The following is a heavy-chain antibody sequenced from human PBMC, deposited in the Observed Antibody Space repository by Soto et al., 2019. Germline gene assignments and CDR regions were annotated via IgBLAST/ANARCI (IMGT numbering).Heavy chain of an antibody. V-gene: IGHV4-39*07. CDR3: ARDGGAGSGIDY. CDR2: IYYSGST. CDR1: GGSISSSSYY. J-gene: IGHJ4*02. Sequence: PSETLSLTCTVSGGSISSSSYYWGWIRQPPGKGLEWIGSIYYSGSTNYNPSLKSRVTISVDKSKNQFSLKLSSVTAADTALYYCARDGGAGSGIDYWGQGTQVTVSS. D-gene: IGHD3-10*01.